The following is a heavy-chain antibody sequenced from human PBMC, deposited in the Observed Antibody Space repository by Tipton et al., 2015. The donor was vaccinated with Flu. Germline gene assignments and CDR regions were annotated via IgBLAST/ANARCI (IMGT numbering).Heavy chain of an antibody. Sequence: QVQLVQSGAEVKPSETLSLTCTVSGGSISSSSYYWGWIRQPPGKGLEWIGSIYHSGSTYYNPSLKSRVTISVDTAKNQFSLELSSVTAADSAVYYCARVETVQLSSFDYWGQGTVVTVSS. D-gene: IGHD5-18*01. V-gene: IGHV4-39*07. CDR2: IYHSGST. J-gene: IGHJ4*02. CDR3: ARVETVQLSSFDY. CDR1: GGSISSSSYY.